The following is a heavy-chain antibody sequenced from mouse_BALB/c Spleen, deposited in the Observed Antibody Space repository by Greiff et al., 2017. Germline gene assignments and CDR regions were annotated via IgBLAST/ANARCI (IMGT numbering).Heavy chain of an antibody. CDR1: GYTFTDYE. V-gene: IGHV1-15*01. Sequence: VQLQQSGAELVRPGASVTLSCKASGYTFTDYEMHWVKQTPVHGLEWIGAIDPETGGTAYNQKFKGKATLTADKSSSTAYMELRSLTSEDSAVYYCTREARATYYFDYWGQGTTLTVSS. CDR2: IDPETGGT. CDR3: TREARATYYFDY. D-gene: IGHD3-1*01. J-gene: IGHJ2*01.